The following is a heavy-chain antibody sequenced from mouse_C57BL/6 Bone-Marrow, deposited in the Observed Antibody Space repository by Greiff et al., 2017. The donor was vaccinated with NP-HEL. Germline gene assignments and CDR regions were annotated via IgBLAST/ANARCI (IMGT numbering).Heavy chain of an antibody. J-gene: IGHJ4*01. CDR3: ARYRPPYDYDGDYYAMDY. Sequence: EVQLQESGGGLVQPGGSLSLSCAASGFTFTDYYMSWVRQPPGKALEWLGFIRNKANGYTTEYSASVKGRFTISRDNSQSILYLQMNALRAEDSATYYCARYRPPYDYDGDYYAMDYWGQGTSVTVSS. D-gene: IGHD2-4*01. CDR2: IRNKANGYTT. V-gene: IGHV7-3*01. CDR1: GFTFTDYY.